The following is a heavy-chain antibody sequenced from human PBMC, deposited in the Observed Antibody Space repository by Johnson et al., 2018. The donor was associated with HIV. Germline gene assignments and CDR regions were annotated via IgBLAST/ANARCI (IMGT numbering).Heavy chain of an antibody. D-gene: IGHD4-17*01. J-gene: IGHJ3*02. CDR3: AKDLNDYGDPGDAFDI. CDR2: ISGSGGST. Sequence: EVQLVESGGGLVQPGGSLRLSCAASGFTFSSYAMSWVRQAPGKGLEWVSAISGSGGSTYYADSVKGRFTISRDNSKNTLYLQRNSLRAEDTAVYYCAKDLNDYGDPGDAFDIWGQGTMVTVSS. V-gene: IGHV3-23*04. CDR1: GFTFSSYA.